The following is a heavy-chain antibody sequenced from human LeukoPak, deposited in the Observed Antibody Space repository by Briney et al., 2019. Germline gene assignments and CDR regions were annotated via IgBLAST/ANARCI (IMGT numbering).Heavy chain of an antibody. CDR3: AKGPLRIAAAGSHFDH. D-gene: IGHD6-13*01. CDR2: ISGSGGST. Sequence: GGSLRLSCAASGFTFSSYAMSWVRQAPGKGLEWVSAISGSGGSTYYADSVKGRFTISRDNSKNTLYLQMNSLRAEDTAVYYCAKGPLRIAAAGSHFDHWGQGTLVTVSS. V-gene: IGHV3-23*01. J-gene: IGHJ4*02. CDR1: GFTFSSYA.